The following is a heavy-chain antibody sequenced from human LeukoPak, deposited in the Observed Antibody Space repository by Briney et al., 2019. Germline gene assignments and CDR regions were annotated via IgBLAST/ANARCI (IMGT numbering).Heavy chain of an antibody. CDR1: GGSISSYY. D-gene: IGHD1-26*01. V-gene: IGHV4-59*12. J-gene: IGHJ4*02. CDR2: IYYSGGT. Sequence: PSETLSLTCTVSGGSISSYYWSWIRQPPGKGLEWIGYIYYSGGTNYNPSLKSRVTISVDTSRNQFSLKLSSVTAVDTAVYYCARMGYSGSYYFDYWGQGTLVTVSS. CDR3: ARMGYSGSYYFDY.